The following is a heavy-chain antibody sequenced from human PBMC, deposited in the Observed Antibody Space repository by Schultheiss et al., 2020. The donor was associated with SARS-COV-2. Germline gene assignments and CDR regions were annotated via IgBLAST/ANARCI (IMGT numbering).Heavy chain of an antibody. V-gene: IGHV5-51*01. CDR3: ARWELPGEDDAFDI. CDR1: GYRFSDYW. CDR2: IYPADSDT. Sequence: GESLKISCKGSGYRFSDYWIGWVRQMPGKGLEWMGIIYPADSDTRYSPSFQGQVTISADKSISTAFLHWSSLKASDTAMYYCARWELPGEDDAFDIWGQGTMVTVSS. J-gene: IGHJ3*02. D-gene: IGHD1-26*01.